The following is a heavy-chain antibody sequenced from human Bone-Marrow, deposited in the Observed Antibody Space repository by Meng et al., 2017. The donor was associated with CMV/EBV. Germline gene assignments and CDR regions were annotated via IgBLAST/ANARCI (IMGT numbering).Heavy chain of an antibody. CDR3: ARGNYYGSGSYYNVPDY. D-gene: IGHD3-10*01. Sequence: GESLKISCAASGFSFRSFAMHWGRQTPGKGLEWVAVISYDGSNKYYADSVKGRFTISRDNSKNTLYLQMNSLRAEDTAVYYCARGNYYGSGSYYNVPDYWGQGTLVTVSS. CDR1: GFSFRSFA. V-gene: IGHV3-30-3*01. CDR2: ISYDGSNK. J-gene: IGHJ4*02.